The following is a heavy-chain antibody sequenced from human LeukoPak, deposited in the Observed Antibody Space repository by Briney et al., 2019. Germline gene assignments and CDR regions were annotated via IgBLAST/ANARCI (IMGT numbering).Heavy chain of an antibody. CDR1: GGSFTGYY. Sequence: NPSETLSPTCAVYGGSFTGYYWSWIRQSPGKGLQWIAEVNHRGDTNYNPSVKGRVTISVDTSKNQFSLKVTSLTAADTAVYYCARGPTISETGYFDYWGQGTLVTVSS. J-gene: IGHJ4*03. V-gene: IGHV4-34*01. CDR2: VNHRGDT. CDR3: ARGPTISETGYFDY. D-gene: IGHD1-1*01.